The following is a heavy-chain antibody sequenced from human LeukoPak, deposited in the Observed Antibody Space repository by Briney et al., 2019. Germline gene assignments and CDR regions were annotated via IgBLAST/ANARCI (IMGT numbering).Heavy chain of an antibody. CDR2: ISHSGST. D-gene: IGHD2-15*01. CDR1: GGSFSNNF. CDR3: ATVAAHDY. J-gene: IGHJ4*02. Sequence: PSETLSLTCAVYGGSFSNNFWNWIRQTPGKGLEWIGEISHSGSTNYNPSLKSRLTISVDTSKNQFSLKLSSVTAADTAVYYCATVAAHDYWGQGTLVTVSS. V-gene: IGHV4-34*01.